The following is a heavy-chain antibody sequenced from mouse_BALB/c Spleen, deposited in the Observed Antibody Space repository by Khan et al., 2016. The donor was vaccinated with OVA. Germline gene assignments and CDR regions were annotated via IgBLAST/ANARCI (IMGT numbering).Heavy chain of an antibody. CDR3: ARGNWQSYYFDY. CDR2: INPYNGAT. V-gene: IGHV1S136*01. Sequence: VQLKESGPELVKPGTSVKMSCKASGYRFTSYIIHWVKQRPGQGLEWIGYINPYNGATKYNEKFKGQATLTSDKSSNTAYMELSSLTSEDSAVYYWARGNWQSYYFDYWGQGTTLTVSS. CDR1: GYRFTSYI. J-gene: IGHJ2*01. D-gene: IGHD4-1*01.